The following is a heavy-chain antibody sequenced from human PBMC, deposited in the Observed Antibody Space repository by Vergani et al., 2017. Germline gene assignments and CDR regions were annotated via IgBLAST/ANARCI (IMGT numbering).Heavy chain of an antibody. CDR3: ARGLMYSSGGYTFDY. CDR2: INHSGST. V-gene: IGHV4-34*01. CDR1: GGSFSGYY. J-gene: IGHJ4*02. Sequence: QVQLQQWGAGLLKPSETLSLTCAVYGGSFSGYYWSWIRQPPGKGLEWIGEINHSGSTNYNPSLKSRVTISVDTSKNQFSLKLSSVTAADTAVYYCARGLMYSSGGYTFDYWGQGTLVTVSS. D-gene: IGHD6-19*01.